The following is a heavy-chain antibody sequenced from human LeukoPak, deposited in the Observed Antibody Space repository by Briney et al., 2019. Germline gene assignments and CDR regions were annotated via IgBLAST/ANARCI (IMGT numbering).Heavy chain of an antibody. Sequence: GASVKVSCKASGYTFTGYYMHWVRQAPGQGLEWMGWINPNSGGTNYAQKFQGRVTMTRDTSISTAYMELSRLRSDDTAVYYCARDLLTMVRGVIIMAFDYWGQGTLVTVSS. J-gene: IGHJ4*02. CDR2: INPNSGGT. V-gene: IGHV1-2*02. CDR1: GYTFTGYY. CDR3: ARDLLTMVRGVIIMAFDY. D-gene: IGHD3-10*01.